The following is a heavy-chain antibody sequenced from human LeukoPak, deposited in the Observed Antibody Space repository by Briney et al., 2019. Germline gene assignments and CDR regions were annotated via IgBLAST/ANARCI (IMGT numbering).Heavy chain of an antibody. CDR3: AKDPYCSGGSCYSEIGY. D-gene: IGHD2-15*01. Sequence: GGSLRLSCAASGFTFSSYAMSWVRQAPGKGLEWVSAIRGSGGSTYYADSVKGRFTISRDNSKNTLYLQMNSLRAEDTAVYYCAKDPYCSGGSCYSEIGYWGQGTLVTVSS. CDR1: GFTFSSYA. CDR2: IRGSGGST. J-gene: IGHJ4*02. V-gene: IGHV3-23*01.